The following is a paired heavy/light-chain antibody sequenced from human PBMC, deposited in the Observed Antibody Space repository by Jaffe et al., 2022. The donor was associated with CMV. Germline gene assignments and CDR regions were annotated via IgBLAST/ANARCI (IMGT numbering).Heavy chain of an antibody. Sequence: EVQLLESGGGLVQPGGSLRLSCAASGFTFSSYAMSWVRQAPGKGLEWVSAISGSGGNTYSADSVKGRFTISRDNSKNTLYLQMNSLRAEDTAVYYCAKDRGSGLDGGSPYWYFDLWGRGTLVTVSS. V-gene: IGHV3-23*01. CDR1: GFTFSSYA. CDR3: AKDRGSGLDGGSPYWYFDL. J-gene: IGHJ2*01. D-gene: IGHD2-15*01. CDR2: ISGSGGNT.
Light chain of an antibody. CDR1: SSNIGNNA. V-gene: IGLV1-36*01. J-gene: IGLJ2*01. Sequence: QSVLTQPPSVSEAPRQRVTISCSGSSSNIGNNAVNWYQQLPGKAPKLLIYYDDLLPSGVSDRFSGSKSGTSASLAISGLQSEDEADYYCATWDDSLNGVVFGGGTKLTVL. CDR3: ATWDDSLNGVV. CDR2: YDD.